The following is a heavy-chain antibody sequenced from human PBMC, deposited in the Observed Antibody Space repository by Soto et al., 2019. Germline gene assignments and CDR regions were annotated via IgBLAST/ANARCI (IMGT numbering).Heavy chain of an antibody. CDR3: ARANWNYDRYYYYGMDV. J-gene: IGHJ6*02. Sequence: SQTLSLTCAISGDSVSSNSAAWNWIRQSPSRGLEWLGRTYYRSKWYNDYAVSVKSRITINPDTSKNQFSLQLNSVTPEDTAVYYCARANWNYDRYYYYGMDVWGQGTTVTVSS. D-gene: IGHD1-7*01. V-gene: IGHV6-1*01. CDR2: TYYRSKWYN. CDR1: GDSVSSNSAA.